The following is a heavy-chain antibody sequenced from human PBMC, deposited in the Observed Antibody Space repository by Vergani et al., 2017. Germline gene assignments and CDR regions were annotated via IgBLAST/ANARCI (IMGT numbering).Heavy chain of an antibody. J-gene: IGHJ6*02. V-gene: IGHV1-2*02. CDR1: GYTFTGYY. CDR3: ASGSQVLRWVGELLPLIPKYYYYYYGMDV. D-gene: IGHD3-10*01. Sequence: QVQLVQSGAEVKKPGASVKVSCKASGYTFTGYYMHWVRQAPGQGLEWMGWINPNSGGTNYAQKFQGRVTMTRDTSISTAYMELSRLRSDDTAVYYCASGSQVLRWVGELLPLIPKYYYYYYGMDVWGQGTTVTVSS. CDR2: INPNSGGT.